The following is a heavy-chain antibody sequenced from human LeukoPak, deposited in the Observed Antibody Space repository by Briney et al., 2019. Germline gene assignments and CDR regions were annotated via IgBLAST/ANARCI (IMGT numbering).Heavy chain of an antibody. CDR1: GYTFTGYY. Sequence: ASVKVSCKASGYTFTGYYMHWVRQAPGQGLEWMGWINPKSGGTNYAQKFQGRVTMTRDTSISTAYLELSRLRSDDTAVYYCARGAVPTYYYASSGYYDYWGQGTLVTVSS. CDR2: INPKSGGT. CDR3: ARGAVPTYYYASSGYYDY. V-gene: IGHV1-2*02. J-gene: IGHJ4*02. D-gene: IGHD3-22*01.